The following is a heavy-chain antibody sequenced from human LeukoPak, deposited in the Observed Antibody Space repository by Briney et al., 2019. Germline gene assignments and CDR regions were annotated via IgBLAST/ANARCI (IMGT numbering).Heavy chain of an antibody. D-gene: IGHD3-22*01. V-gene: IGHV3-23*01. CDR2: ISGSGLST. CDR3: AKHDSGYFRSHDY. J-gene: IGHJ4*02. CDR1: GFTFSSHP. Sequence: GGSLRLSCAASGFTFSSHPMSWVRQAPGKGLEWVSAISGSGLSTFYADSVKGRFTISSDNSENTVYLQMSSLRAEDTAVYFCAKHDSGYFRSHDYWGQGTLVTVSS.